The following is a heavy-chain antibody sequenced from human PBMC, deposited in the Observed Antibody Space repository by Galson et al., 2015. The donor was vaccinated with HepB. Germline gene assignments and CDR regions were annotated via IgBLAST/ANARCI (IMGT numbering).Heavy chain of an antibody. Sequence: SLRLSCAASGFTLSSYAMSWVRQAPGKGLVWVSGTSGSGGSTYYADSVKGRFTISRDDSKNTLYLQMNSLRAEDTAVYYCARDGQRAYDLDYWGQGTLVTVSS. V-gene: IGHV3-23*01. J-gene: IGHJ4*02. D-gene: IGHD5-12*01. CDR2: TSGSGGST. CDR1: GFTLSSYA. CDR3: ARDGQRAYDLDY.